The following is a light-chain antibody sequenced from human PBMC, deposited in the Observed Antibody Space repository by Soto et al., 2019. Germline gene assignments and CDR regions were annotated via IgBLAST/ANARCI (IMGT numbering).Light chain of an antibody. Sequence: EIVLTQSPATLSLSPGERATLSCRASQSVSTSLTWYQQRPGQPPRLLIYDASNRATGIPARFSGSGSGPDFPLTISRLAPEDFAVYYCQQRKNWPITFGQGTRLEIK. CDR2: DAS. J-gene: IGKJ5*01. CDR1: QSVSTS. V-gene: IGKV3-11*01. CDR3: QQRKNWPIT.